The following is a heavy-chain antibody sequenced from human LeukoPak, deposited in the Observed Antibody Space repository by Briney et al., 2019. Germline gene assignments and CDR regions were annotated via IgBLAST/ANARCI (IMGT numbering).Heavy chain of an antibody. J-gene: IGHJ3*02. CDR3: AAELEMATDAFDI. CDR1: GYTFTGYY. CDR2: INPNSGGT. Sequence: ASVKVSCKASGYTFTGYYMHWVRQAPGQGLEWMGWINPNSGGTNYPQKFQGRVTMTRDTSISTAYMELSRLRSDDTAVYYCAAELEMATDAFDIWGQGTMVTVSS. D-gene: IGHD5-24*01. V-gene: IGHV1-2*02.